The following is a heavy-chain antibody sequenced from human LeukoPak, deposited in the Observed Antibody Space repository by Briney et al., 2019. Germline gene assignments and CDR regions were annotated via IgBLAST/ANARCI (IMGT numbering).Heavy chain of an antibody. CDR3: ARDFGGDYYDSSGYYDFGIDY. V-gene: IGHV3-21*01. D-gene: IGHD3-22*01. Sequence: GGSLRLSCAASGFTFSSYSMNWVRQAPGKGLEWVSSISSSSSYIYYADSVKGRFTISRDNAKNSLYLQMNSLRAEDTAVYYCARDFGGDYYDSSGYYDFGIDYWGQGTLVTVSS. CDR1: GFTFSSYS. J-gene: IGHJ4*02. CDR2: ISSSSSYI.